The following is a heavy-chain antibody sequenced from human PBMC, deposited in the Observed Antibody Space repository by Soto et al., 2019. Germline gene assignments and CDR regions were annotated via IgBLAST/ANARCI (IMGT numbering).Heavy chain of an antibody. CDR2: ISHSGST. D-gene: IGHD3-16*01. CDR1: GGSISSGGYS. V-gene: IGHV4-30-2*01. J-gene: IGHJ4*02. Sequence: QLQLQESGSGLVKPSQTLYLTCAVSGGSISSGGYSWSWIRQPPGKGLEWIGYISHSGSTYYNPSLKSRVNISVDWSKNPLSLMLRPLTSADTAVYYCFSSLGGPVPLDYWGQGTLVTVSS. CDR3: FSSLGGPVPLDY.